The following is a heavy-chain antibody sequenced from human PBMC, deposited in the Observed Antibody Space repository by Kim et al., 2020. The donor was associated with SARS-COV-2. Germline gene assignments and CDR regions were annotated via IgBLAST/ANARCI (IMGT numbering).Heavy chain of an antibody. D-gene: IGHD3-22*01. J-gene: IGHJ4*02. CDR2: IKSKTDGGTT. V-gene: IGHV3-15*01. CDR1: GFTFSNAW. Sequence: GGSLRLSCAASGFTFSNAWMSWVRQAPGKGLEWVGRIKSKTDGGTTDYAAPVKGRFTISRDDSKNTLYLQMNSLKTEDTAVYYCKGLYDSSGGGSDYWGQGTLVTVSS. CDR3: KGLYDSSGGGSDY.